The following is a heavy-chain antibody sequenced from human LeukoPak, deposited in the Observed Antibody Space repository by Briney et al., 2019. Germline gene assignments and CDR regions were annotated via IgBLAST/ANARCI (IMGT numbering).Heavy chain of an antibody. V-gene: IGHV4-34*01. D-gene: IGHD2-2*02. CDR3: ANLYYCRSTSFYRDY. Sequence: PSETLSLTCAVSGGSFSGYYWSWIRQPPGKGLEWIGEIYHSGSTNYNPSLKSRVTISVDTSKNQFSLKLSSLTAADTAVYYCANLYYCRSTSFYRDYWGQGTLVSVFS. J-gene: IGHJ4*02. CDR1: GGSFSGYY. CDR2: IYHSGST.